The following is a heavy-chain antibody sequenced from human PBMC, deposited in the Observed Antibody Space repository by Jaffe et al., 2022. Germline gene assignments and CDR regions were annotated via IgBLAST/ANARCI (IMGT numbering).Heavy chain of an antibody. D-gene: IGHD6-13*01. CDR2: IYHSGST. V-gene: IGHV4-38-2*01. CDR1: GYSISSGYY. CDR3: ASSGIAAAGLFDY. J-gene: IGHJ4*02. Sequence: QVQLQESGPGLVKPSETLSLTCAVSGYSISSGYYWGWIRQPPGKGLEWIGSIYHSGSTYYNPSLKSRVTISVDTSKNQFSLKLSSVTAADTAVYYCASSGIAAAGLFDYWGQGTLVTVSS.